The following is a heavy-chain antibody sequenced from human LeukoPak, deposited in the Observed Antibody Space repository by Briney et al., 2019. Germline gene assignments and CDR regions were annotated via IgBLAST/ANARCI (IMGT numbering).Heavy chain of an antibody. CDR1: GGSLSSISYF. Sequence: SETLSLTCTVSGGSLSSISYFWGWIRLPPGKGPEWIGSVSYSGSIYYNPSLNSRATISMDTSKNQFPLKLRFVTAADTAMYYCARDGVAGRFDFWGQGTLVTVSS. D-gene: IGHD6-19*01. V-gene: IGHV4-39*06. CDR3: ARDGVAGRFDF. CDR2: VSYSGSI. J-gene: IGHJ4*02.